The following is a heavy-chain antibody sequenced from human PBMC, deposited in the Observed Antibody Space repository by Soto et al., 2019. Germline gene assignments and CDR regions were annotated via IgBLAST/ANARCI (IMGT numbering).Heavy chain of an antibody. CDR3: ARGSVVVVPAAMLGWFDP. V-gene: IGHV1-3*01. J-gene: IGHJ5*02. Sequence: ASVKVSCKASGYTFTSYAMHWVRQAPGQRLEWMGWVNAGNGNTKYSQKFQGRVTITRDTSASTAYMELSSLRSEDTAVYYCARGSVVVVPAAMLGWFDPWGQGTQVTVSS. CDR1: GYTFTSYA. CDR2: VNAGNGNT. D-gene: IGHD2-2*01.